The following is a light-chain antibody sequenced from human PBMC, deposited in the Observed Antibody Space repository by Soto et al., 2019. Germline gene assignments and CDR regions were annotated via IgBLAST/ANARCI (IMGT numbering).Light chain of an antibody. CDR1: NSDIGRYDY. J-gene: IGLJ2*01. V-gene: IGLV2-14*01. Sequence: QSALTQPASVSGSPGQSITISCTGTNSDIGRYDYVSWYQQHPDKAPKLIIYKVSDRPSGVSNRFSGSKSGNTASLTISGLQAEDEAYYYCSSYIYSNALEVVFGRGTKLTVL. CDR3: SSYIYSNALEVV. CDR2: KVS.